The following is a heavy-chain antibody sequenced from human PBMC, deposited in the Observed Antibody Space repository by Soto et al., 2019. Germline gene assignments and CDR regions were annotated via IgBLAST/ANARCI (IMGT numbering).Heavy chain of an antibody. V-gene: IGHV3-11*01. CDR1: GFTFSDYF. CDR2: ISTSARII. CDR3: AREYSAYHYHVDF. D-gene: IGHD4-4*01. Sequence: QVQLVESGGALVKPGGSLRLSCAASGFTFSDYFMTWIRQAPGEGLEWVAYISTSARIINYADSVKGRFTISRDNAKNSLYLQMNRLRAEDTAVYFCAREYSAYHYHVDFWGQGTVVTVSS. J-gene: IGHJ4*02.